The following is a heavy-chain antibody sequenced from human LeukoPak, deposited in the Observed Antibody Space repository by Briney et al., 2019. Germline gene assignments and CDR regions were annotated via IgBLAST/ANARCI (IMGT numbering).Heavy chain of an antibody. V-gene: IGHV3-11*01. Sequence: GGFLRLSCAASGFTFSDYYMSWIRQAPGKGLEWVSYISSSGSSIYYADSVKGRFTMSRDNAKNSLYLQMNSLRAEDTAVYYCARDRRDGYNSADLFYFDYWGQGTLVTVSS. CDR2: ISSSGSSI. D-gene: IGHD5-24*01. J-gene: IGHJ4*02. CDR3: ARDRRDGYNSADLFYFDY. CDR1: GFTFSDYY.